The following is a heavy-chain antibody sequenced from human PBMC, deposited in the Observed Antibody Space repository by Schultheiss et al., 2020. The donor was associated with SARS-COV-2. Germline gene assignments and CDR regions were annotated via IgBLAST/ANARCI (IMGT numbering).Heavy chain of an antibody. CDR1: GGTFSSYA. V-gene: IGHV1-18*01. D-gene: IGHD1-26*01. Sequence: ASVKVSCKASGGTFSSYAISWVRQAPGQGLEWMGWISPHNGNTNYAQKLQGRVTLTTDASSSTAYMELRSLRSDDTAVYYCARVLGLVGASPFDSRGQGTLVTVSS. CDR3: ARVLGLVGASPFDS. CDR2: ISPHNGNT. J-gene: IGHJ4*01.